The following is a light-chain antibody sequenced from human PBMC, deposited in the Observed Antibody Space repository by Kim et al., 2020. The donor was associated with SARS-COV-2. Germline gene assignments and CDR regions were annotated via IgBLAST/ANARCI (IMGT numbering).Light chain of an antibody. CDR1: ISDIGDFDY. J-gene: IGLJ2*01. Sequence: TLACTGTISDIGDFDYVSWYQQYPGDAPKLILYYVTQRPSGVSHRFSGSKSGSTASLTISGLQADDEARYFCSSYTAHNTVVFGGGTQLTVL. CDR3: SSYTAHNTVV. CDR2: YVT. V-gene: IGLV2-14*03.